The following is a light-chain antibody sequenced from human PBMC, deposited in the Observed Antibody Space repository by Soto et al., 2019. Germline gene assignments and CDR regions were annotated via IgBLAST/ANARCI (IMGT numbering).Light chain of an antibody. CDR3: QSYDSSLEGV. CDR1: SSNIGAGYD. V-gene: IGLV1-40*01. CDR2: GNS. Sequence: QSVLTQPPSVSGAPGQRVTISCTGSSSNIGAGYDVHWYQQLPGTAPKLLIYGNSNRPSGVPDRFSGSKSGTSASLAITGLQAEDEADYYCQSYDSSLEGVFGGGTKLTDL. J-gene: IGLJ2*01.